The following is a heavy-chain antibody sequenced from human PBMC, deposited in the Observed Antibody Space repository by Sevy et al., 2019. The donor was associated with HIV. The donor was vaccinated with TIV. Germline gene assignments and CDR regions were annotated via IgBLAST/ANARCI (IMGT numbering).Heavy chain of an antibody. J-gene: IGHJ6*02. D-gene: IGHD1-26*01. CDR2: IFPADSDT. CDR1: GYSFTTSW. Sequence: GESLKISCKASGYSFTTSWIGWVRQMPGKGLEWMGIIFPADSDTSYSPSCQGQVTISADNSISTAYLQWSSLKASDTAMYYCARARGIPPYYYGMDVWGQGTTVTVSS. V-gene: IGHV5-51*01. CDR3: ARARGIPPYYYGMDV.